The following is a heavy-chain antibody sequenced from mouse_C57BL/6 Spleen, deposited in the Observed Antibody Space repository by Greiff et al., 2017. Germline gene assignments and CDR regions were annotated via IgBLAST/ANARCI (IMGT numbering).Heavy chain of an antibody. CDR2: ISSGGSYT. J-gene: IGHJ2*01. V-gene: IGHV5-6*02. Sequence: DVTLVESGGDLVKPGGSLKLSCAASGFTFSSYGMSWVRQTPDKRLEWVATISSGGSYTYYPDSVKGRFTISRDNAKNTLYLQMSSLKSEDTAMYYCARRTLDYGSSYGDYFDYWGQGTTLTVSS. D-gene: IGHD1-1*01. CDR3: ARRTLDYGSSYGDYFDY. CDR1: GFTFSSYG.